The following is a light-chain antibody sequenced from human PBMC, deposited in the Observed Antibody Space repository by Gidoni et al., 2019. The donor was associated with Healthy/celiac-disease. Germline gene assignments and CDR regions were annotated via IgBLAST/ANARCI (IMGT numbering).Light chain of an antibody. J-gene: IGKJ3*01. CDR3: QQYYSYPPT. V-gene: IGKV1-8*01. CDR2: AAS. Sequence: AIRMTQSPSSLSASTGDRVTITCRASQGISSYLAWYQQKPGKAPKLLIYAASTLQSGVPSRFSGSGSGTDFTLTIRCLQSEDFATYYCQQYYSYPPTFGPGTKVDI. CDR1: QGISSY.